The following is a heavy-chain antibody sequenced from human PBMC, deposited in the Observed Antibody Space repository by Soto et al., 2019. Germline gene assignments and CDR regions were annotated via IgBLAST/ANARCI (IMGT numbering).Heavy chain of an antibody. CDR3: ARGATALSYWYSDL. D-gene: IGHD1-26*01. J-gene: IGHJ2*01. CDR2: IDPSDSYT. Sequence: EVQLVQSGAEEKKPVESLRIACKGSGYSFTSHWISWVRQRPGKGLEWMGRIDPSDSYTSYSPSFQGHVTISADKSISTVYLQSSSLKASATAPYYCARGATALSYWYSDLWGRGTLVTFSA. CDR1: GYSFTSHW. V-gene: IGHV5-10-1*01.